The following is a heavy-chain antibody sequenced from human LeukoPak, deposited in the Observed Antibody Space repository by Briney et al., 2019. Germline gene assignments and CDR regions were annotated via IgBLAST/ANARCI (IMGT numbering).Heavy chain of an antibody. Sequence: GASVKVSCKASGYTFTSYGISWVRQAPGQGLEWMGWISAYNGNTNYAQKLQGRVTMTTDTSTSTAYMELRSLRSDDTAVYYCARDAWYSSSWYQGRGVEYYYYMDVWGKGTTVTVSS. CDR2: ISAYNGNT. J-gene: IGHJ6*03. V-gene: IGHV1-18*01. D-gene: IGHD6-13*01. CDR1: GYTFTSYG. CDR3: ARDAWYSSSWYQGRGVEYYYYMDV.